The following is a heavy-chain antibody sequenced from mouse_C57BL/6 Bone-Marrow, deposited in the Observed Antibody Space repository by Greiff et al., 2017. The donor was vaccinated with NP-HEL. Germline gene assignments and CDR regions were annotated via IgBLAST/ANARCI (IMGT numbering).Heavy chain of an antibody. CDR3: ARGDYGSSHYFDY. V-gene: IGHV5-4*02. J-gene: IGHJ2*01. CDR1: GFTFSDYY. Sequence: EVKLMESGGGLVKPGGSLKLSCAASGFTFSDYYMYWVRQTPEKRLEWVATISDGGSYTYYPDSVKGRFTISRDNAKNNLYLQMSSLKSEDTAMYYCARGDYGSSHYFDYWGQGTTLTVSS. CDR2: ISDGGSYT. D-gene: IGHD1-1*01.